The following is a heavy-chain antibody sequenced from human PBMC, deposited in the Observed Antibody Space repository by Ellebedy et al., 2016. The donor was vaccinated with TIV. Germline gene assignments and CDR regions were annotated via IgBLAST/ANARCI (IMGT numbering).Heavy chain of an antibody. D-gene: IGHD4-17*01. Sequence: GESLKISXAASGFSLSGHWMHWVRQPPGKGLLWVSRSNKDGSDTKYADSVKGRFTNSRDNAKNTLYLQMNSLRAEDTATYFCARGGERHFDYWGQGILVTVSS. V-gene: IGHV3-74*01. CDR1: GFSLSGHW. J-gene: IGHJ4*02. CDR3: ARGGERHFDY. CDR2: SNKDGSDT.